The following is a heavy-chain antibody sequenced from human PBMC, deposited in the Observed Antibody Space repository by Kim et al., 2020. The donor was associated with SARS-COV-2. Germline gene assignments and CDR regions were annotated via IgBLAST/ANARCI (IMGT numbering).Heavy chain of an antibody. CDR2: MSFAGFSK. D-gene: IGHD2-15*01. Sequence: GGSLRLSCWPSGLYIIHWVRQAPGKGLEWVAAMSFAGFSKYFVDSVKGRFTISRDDSKNAVYLELNSLRDEDTAVYYCATEGGTSGRCGYFDSWGQGTLVTVSS. J-gene: IGHJ4*02. V-gene: IGHV3-30-3*01. CDR1: GLYI. CDR3: ATEGGTSGRCGYFDS.